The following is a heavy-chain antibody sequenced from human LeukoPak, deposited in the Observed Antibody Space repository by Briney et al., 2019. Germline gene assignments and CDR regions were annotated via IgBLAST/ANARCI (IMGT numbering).Heavy chain of an antibody. V-gene: IGHV4-30-4*08. CDR3: ARDRGITIFGVVTYDAFDI. CDR1: GGSISSGDYY. CDR2: IYYSGST. J-gene: IGHJ3*02. Sequence: PSQTLSLTCTVSGGSISSGDYYWSWIRQPPGTGLEWIGYIYYSGSTYYNPSLKSRVTISVDTSKNQFSLKLSSVTAADTAVYYCARDRGITIFGVVTYDAFDIWGQGTMVTVSS. D-gene: IGHD3-3*01.